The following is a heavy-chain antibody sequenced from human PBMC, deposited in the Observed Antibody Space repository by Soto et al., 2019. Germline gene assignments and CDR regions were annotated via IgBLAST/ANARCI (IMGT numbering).Heavy chain of an antibody. CDR3: ARGSMAARPGNLFDP. D-gene: IGHD6-6*01. Sequence: SETLSLTCAVSGASIGTSNWWSWVRQSPGKGLEWIGEIHDSGSTESNPSLKSRVTISLDKSKNQFSLNVSSVTAADTAVYYCARGSMAARPGNLFDPWGQGTLVTVS. J-gene: IGHJ5*02. CDR1: GASIGTSNW. CDR2: IHDSGST. V-gene: IGHV4-4*02.